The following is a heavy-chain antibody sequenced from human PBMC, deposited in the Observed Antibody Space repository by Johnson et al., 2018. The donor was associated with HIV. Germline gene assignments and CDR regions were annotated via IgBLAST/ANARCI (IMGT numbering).Heavy chain of an antibody. V-gene: IGHV3-7*04. Sequence: VQLVESGGGLVQSGGSLRLSCAVSGFTFSTYWMTWVRQAPGKGLEWVANIKQDGSEKYYVDSVRGRFTSTREHAKNSLYRQMNSLRAEDTAVYYCARGRGYIAPKLSGGAAFDIWGQGTMVTVSS. CDR1: GFTFSTYW. J-gene: IGHJ3*02. CDR2: IKQDGSEK. CDR3: ARGRGYIAPKLSGGAAFDI. D-gene: IGHD5-18*01.